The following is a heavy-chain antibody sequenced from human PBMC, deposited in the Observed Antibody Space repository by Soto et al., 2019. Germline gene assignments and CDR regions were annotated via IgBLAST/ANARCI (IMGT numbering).Heavy chain of an antibody. Sequence: VQLVESGGGVVQPGRSLRLSCVVSGFSFSDYGMHWVRQAPGKGLEWVSAISGGGGSTYYTDSVKGRFTISGDNSKSTLSLQMNSLRAEDTAVYYCARAGSFYGSASYFDSWGQGTLVTVSS. J-gene: IGHJ4*02. V-gene: IGHV3-23*04. D-gene: IGHD3-10*01. CDR2: ISGGGGST. CDR1: GFSFSDYG. CDR3: ARAGSFYGSASYFDS.